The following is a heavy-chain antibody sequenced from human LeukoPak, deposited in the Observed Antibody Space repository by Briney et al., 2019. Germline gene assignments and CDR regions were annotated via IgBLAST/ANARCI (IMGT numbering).Heavy chain of an antibody. CDR2: INPTGGST. CDR3: ARDYPYSGSYYPIDY. Sequence: ASVKVSCKASGYTSTSYYMHWVRQAPGQGLEWMGLINPTGGSTGYAQKFQGRVTMTRDMSTSTDYMELSSLRSDDTAVYYCARDYPYSGSYYPIDYWGQGALVTVSS. CDR1: GYTSTSYY. V-gene: IGHV1-46*01. J-gene: IGHJ4*02. D-gene: IGHD1-26*01.